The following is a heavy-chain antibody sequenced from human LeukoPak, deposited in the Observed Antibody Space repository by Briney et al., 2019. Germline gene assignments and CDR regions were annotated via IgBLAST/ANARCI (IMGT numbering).Heavy chain of an antibody. CDR2: INPSADT. CDR3: TRGEFNGPDFDF. J-gene: IGHJ4*02. CDR1: GYTFTYYY. Sequence: ASVKVSCKASGYTFTYYYMHWVRQAPGQGPEWMGWINPSADTNFAQKFQGRATMTRDTSISTAYMELSRLRSDDTAVYYCTRGEFNGPDFDFWGQGTLVTVSS. V-gene: IGHV1-2*02. D-gene: IGHD3-10*01.